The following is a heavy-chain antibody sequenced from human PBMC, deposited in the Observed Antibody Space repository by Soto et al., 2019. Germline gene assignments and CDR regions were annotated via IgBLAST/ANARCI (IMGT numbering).Heavy chain of an antibody. V-gene: IGHV3-30*18. D-gene: IGHD3-9*01. CDR3: AKHSSYPDTLTAYSRGNWVDP. Sequence: WGSLRLSCAASGFTFSSYGMHWVRQSPGKGLEWVAVISFDGNEKYDADSVKGRFTISRDRSKNTLYLQMNSLRTEDTAVYYCAKHSSYPDTLTAYSRGNWVDPWRKGTPVTASS. CDR1: GFTFSSYG. CDR2: ISFDGNEK. J-gene: IGHJ5*02.